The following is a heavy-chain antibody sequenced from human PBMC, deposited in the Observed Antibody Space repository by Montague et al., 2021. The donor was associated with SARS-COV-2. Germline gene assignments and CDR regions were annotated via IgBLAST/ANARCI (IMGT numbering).Heavy chain of an antibody. V-gene: IGHV3-48*03. Sequence: SLRLSCAASGFTFSNYDMNWVRQAPGRGPEWISYISTSAYTTSYAGSVKGRFTISRDNGKDSLYLQMNSLRVEDTDVYYCTRDYRGIVGDGLDIWGQGTKVTVSS. J-gene: IGHJ3*02. D-gene: IGHD3-16*02. CDR1: GFTFSNYD. CDR2: ISTSAYTT. CDR3: TRDYRGIVGDGLDI.